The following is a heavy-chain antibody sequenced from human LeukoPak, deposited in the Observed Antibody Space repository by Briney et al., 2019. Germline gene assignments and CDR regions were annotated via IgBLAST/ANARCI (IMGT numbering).Heavy chain of an antibody. D-gene: IGHD3-22*01. V-gene: IGHV3-33*01. CDR2: IWYDGTNK. J-gene: IGHJ4*02. CDR3: ARDLDSSGYYPDY. CDR1: GFTFSSYG. Sequence: GRSLRLSCAASGFTFSSYGMHWVRQAPGKGLEWVAVIWYDGTNKYYANSVKGRFTISRDNPKNTLYLQMNSLRAEDTAVYYCARDLDSSGYYPDYWGQGTLVTVSS.